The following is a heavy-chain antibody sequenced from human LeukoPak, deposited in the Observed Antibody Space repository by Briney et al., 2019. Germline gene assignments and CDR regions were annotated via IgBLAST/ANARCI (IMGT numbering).Heavy chain of an antibody. CDR3: ARDHDWAFVL. CDR2: INRDGSST. D-gene: IGHD3-9*01. J-gene: IGHJ4*02. Sequence: SGGSLRLSCAPSGFTFSSYGMHWVRQAPGKGLVWVSRINRDGSSTSYADSVKGRFTISRDNPKKSLYLQMNALRYEDTAIYYCARDHDWAFVLWGQGTLVTVSS. V-gene: IGHV3-74*01. CDR1: GFTFSSYG.